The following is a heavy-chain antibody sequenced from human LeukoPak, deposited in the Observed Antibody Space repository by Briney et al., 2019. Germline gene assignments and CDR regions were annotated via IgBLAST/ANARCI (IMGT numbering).Heavy chain of an antibody. CDR1: GLTVSSNF. CDR2: IYSGGRT. D-gene: IGHD2-15*01. V-gene: IGHV3-66*01. CDR3: VRGPPTPGFFHFFF. Sequence: GGSLILSCAVSGLTVSSNFISWVRQAPGKGLEWVSVIYSGGRTYYAGSVKGRFTISRDNSKNTVDLQMSSLRVDDSAIYYCVRGPPTPGFFHFFFWGQGTLATVSS. J-gene: IGHJ4*02.